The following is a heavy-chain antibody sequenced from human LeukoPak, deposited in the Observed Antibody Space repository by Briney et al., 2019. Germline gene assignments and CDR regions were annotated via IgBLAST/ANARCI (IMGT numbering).Heavy chain of an antibody. CDR2: IYYSGST. Sequence: PSETLSLTCPVSTGSISSGVCYWSWIRQHPGKGLEWIGYIYYSGSTYYNPSLKSRVTISVDTSKNQFPLKLSSVTAADTAVYYCARSFHSSSWYFDYWGQGTLVTVSS. J-gene: IGHJ4*02. CDR3: ARSFHSSSWYFDY. V-gene: IGHV4-31*03. CDR1: TGSISSGVCY. D-gene: IGHD6-13*01.